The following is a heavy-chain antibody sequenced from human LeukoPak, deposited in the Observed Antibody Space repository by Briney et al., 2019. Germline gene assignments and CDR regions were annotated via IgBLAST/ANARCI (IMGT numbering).Heavy chain of an antibody. CDR1: GFTFSSYG. V-gene: IGHV3-30*02. CDR2: MRYDGSNK. Sequence: GGSLRLSCAASGFTFSSYGMHWVRQAPGKGLEWVAFMRYDGSNKYYADSVKGRFTISRDNSKSTLYLQMNSLRAGDTAVYYCAKALMVRGRDNWFDPWGQGTLVTVSS. D-gene: IGHD3-10*01. CDR3: AKALMVRGRDNWFDP. J-gene: IGHJ5*02.